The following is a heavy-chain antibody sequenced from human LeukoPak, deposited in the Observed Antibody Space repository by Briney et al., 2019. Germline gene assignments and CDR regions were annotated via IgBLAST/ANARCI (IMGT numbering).Heavy chain of an antibody. CDR1: GYSISSAYY. CDR3: ARVNTVMATFDY. D-gene: IGHD4-11*01. J-gene: IGHJ4*02. V-gene: IGHV4-38-2*02. Sequence: PSETLSLTCTVSGYSISSAYYGGWIRQPPGKGLVWIATIPHSGSTYYNPSLKSRVTISADTSQNQHSLKLSSVTAADTAVYYCARVNTVMATFDYWGQGTPVTVSS. CDR2: IPHSGST.